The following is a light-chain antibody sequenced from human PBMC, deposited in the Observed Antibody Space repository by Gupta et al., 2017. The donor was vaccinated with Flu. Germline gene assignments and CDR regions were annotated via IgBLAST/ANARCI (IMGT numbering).Light chain of an antibody. V-gene: IGKV3-11*01. CDR2: DAS. CDR3: QERSNWPLT. Sequence: EIVLTQSPAILSLSPGERATLSCRASQSVSSYLAWYQQKPGQAPRLLIYDASNRATGIPARFSGSGSGTDFTLTSSSLEPEDFAVYYCQERSNWPLTFGQGTKVEIK. CDR1: QSVSSY. J-gene: IGKJ1*01.